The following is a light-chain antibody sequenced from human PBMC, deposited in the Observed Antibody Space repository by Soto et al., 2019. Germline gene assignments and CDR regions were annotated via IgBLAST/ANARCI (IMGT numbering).Light chain of an antibody. Sequence: DIQMTQSPSTLSASVGDGVTITCRASQTITTSLAWYQQKPGKAPKLLIYKASSLESGVTSRFSGSGSGTEFTLTISSLQPDDFATYYCQQYDSYSVRTSGQGTKVEL. V-gene: IGKV1-5*03. CDR3: QQYDSYSVRT. CDR1: QTITTS. J-gene: IGKJ1*01. CDR2: KAS.